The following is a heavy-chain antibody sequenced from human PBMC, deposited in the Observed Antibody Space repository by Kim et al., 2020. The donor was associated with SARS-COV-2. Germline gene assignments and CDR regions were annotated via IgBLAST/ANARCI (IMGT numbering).Heavy chain of an antibody. CDR2: ISWSSNTI. V-gene: IGHV3-9*01. CDR1: GFVFDDYA. CDR3: AKWVDSSGSGGVDY. J-gene: IGHJ4*02. D-gene: IGHD3-22*01. Sequence: GGSLRLSCAASGFVFDDYAMHWVRQAPGKGLEWVSSISWSSNTIEYADSVKGRFTISRDNAKNSLYLQMNSLRVEDTALYYCAKWVDSSGSGGVDYWGQG.